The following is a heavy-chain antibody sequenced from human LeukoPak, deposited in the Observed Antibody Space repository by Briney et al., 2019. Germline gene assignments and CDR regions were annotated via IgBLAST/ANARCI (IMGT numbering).Heavy chain of an antibody. D-gene: IGHD1-26*01. J-gene: IGHJ4*02. V-gene: IGHV3-21*01. Sequence: PGGSLRLSCAASGFTFSSYSMNWVRQAPGKGLEWVSSISSSSSYIYYADSVKGRFTIFRDNAKNSLYLQMNSLRAEDTAVYYCARDLYSGSFPTLFDYWGQGTLVTVSS. CDR2: ISSSSSYI. CDR3: ARDLYSGSFPTLFDY. CDR1: GFTFSSYS.